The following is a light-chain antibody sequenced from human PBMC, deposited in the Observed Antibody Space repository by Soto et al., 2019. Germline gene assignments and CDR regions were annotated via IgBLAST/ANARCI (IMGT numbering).Light chain of an antibody. V-gene: IGKV3-20*01. CDR1: QSVTSTY. J-gene: IGKJ3*01. CDR2: GAS. CDR3: QQYGSSPT. Sequence: EIVLTQSPGTLSLSPGERATLSCRASQSVTSTYLAWYQQKPGQAPRLLIYGASSRATGIPDRFSGSGSGTDFTLTISGLEPDDFAVYYCQQYGSSPTFGPGTKVDI.